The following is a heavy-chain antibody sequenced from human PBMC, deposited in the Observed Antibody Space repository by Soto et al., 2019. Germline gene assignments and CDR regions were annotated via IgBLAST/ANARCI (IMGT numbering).Heavy chain of an antibody. V-gene: IGHV3-21*01. Sequence: GGSLRLSCAASGFTFSSYSMNWVRQAPGKGLEWVSSISSSSSYIYYADSVKGRFTISRDNAKNSLYLQMNSLRAEETAVYYCARHRAMATIMYYYYGMDVWGQGTMVTVSS. CDR2: ISSSSSYI. J-gene: IGHJ6*02. CDR1: GFTFSSYS. D-gene: IGHD5-12*01. CDR3: ARHRAMATIMYYYYGMDV.